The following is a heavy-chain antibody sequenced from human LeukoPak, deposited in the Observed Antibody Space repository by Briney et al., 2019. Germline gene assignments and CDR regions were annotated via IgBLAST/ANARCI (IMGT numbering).Heavy chain of an antibody. Sequence: GGSLRLSCPASGFTFSTYVMTWVRQAPGKGLEWVSDISASGGSTYYADSVKGRFTISRDNSKNTLYLQMNSLRVEDTAVYFCARRSGVAVAGAFDYWGQGTLVTVSS. D-gene: IGHD6-19*01. CDR3: ARRSGVAVAGAFDY. CDR1: GFTFSTYV. J-gene: IGHJ4*02. V-gene: IGHV3-23*01. CDR2: ISASGGST.